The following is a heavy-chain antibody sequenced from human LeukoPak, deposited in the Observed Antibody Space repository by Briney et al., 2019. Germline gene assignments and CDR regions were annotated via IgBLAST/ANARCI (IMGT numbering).Heavy chain of an antibody. CDR2: ISPSGGST. Sequence: GGSLRLSCAASGFTFSSYGMSWVRQAPGKGLEWASAISPSGGSTYYADSVKGRFTISRDNSKNTLYLQMNSLRAEDTAVYYCAKESEHYGSPPNYWGQGTLITVSS. J-gene: IGHJ4*02. CDR3: AKESEHYGSPPNY. D-gene: IGHD3-16*01. CDR1: GFTFSSYG. V-gene: IGHV3-23*01.